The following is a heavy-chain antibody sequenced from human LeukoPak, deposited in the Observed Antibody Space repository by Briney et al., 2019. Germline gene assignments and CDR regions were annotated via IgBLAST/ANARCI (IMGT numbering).Heavy chain of an antibody. CDR3: ARVNRPWLVYNWFDP. CDR2: ISTYNGDT. J-gene: IGHJ5*02. Sequence: ASVKVSCKASGYTLTNYGITWVRQAPGQGLEWMGWISTYNGDTNYAQSLQGRVTMTTDTSTSTAYMELRSLRSDDTAVYYCARVNRPWLVYNWFDPWGQGTLVTVSS. CDR1: GYTLTNYG. V-gene: IGHV1-18*01. D-gene: IGHD6-19*01.